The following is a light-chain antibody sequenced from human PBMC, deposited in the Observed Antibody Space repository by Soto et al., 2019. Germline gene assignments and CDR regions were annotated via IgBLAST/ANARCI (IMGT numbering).Light chain of an antibody. Sequence: DIQMTQSPSSLSASVGDRVTITCRASQSISNYVNWYRQKPGRAPKLLIYDASRLQSEVPSRFSGSGSGTDFTLTISTLQPEDFATYYCQQSYSTLPLTFGGGTKVDIK. CDR3: QQSYSTLPLT. J-gene: IGKJ4*01. CDR2: DAS. CDR1: QSISNY. V-gene: IGKV1-39*01.